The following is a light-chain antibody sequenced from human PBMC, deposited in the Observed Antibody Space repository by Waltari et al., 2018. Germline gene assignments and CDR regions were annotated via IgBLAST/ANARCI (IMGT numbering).Light chain of an antibody. CDR2: DVT. V-gene: IGLV2-11*01. CDR3: CSYAGSYTWV. CDR1: TNDHGSYNY. Sequence: SALTQPRSVSGSPGQSVTISCTGTTNDHGSYNYVPWYQQHPGKAPKLIILDVTKRPSGVPDRLSGSKSGNTASLTISGLRAEDEAEYYCCSYAGSYTWVFGGGTKLTVV. J-gene: IGLJ3*02.